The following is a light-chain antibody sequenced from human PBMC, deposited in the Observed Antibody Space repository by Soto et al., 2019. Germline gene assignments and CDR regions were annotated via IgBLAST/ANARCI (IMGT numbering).Light chain of an antibody. CDR1: QSLSSS. V-gene: IGKV3-11*01. Sequence: EIVLTQSPATLSLSPGERATLSCLASQSLSSSLAWYQQKPGQAPRVLIYDTSSRATGIPGRFSGSGSGTDFTLTISSLDPEDFAVYYCQQHVRSLGTLGLGTKVDIK. CDR2: DTS. J-gene: IGKJ1*01. CDR3: QQHVRSLGT.